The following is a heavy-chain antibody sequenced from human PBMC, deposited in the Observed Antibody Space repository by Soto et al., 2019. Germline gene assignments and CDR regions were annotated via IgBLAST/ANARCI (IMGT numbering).Heavy chain of an antibody. Sequence: GGSLRLSCAASGFTFSSYGMHWVRQAPGKGLEWVAVISYDGSNKYYADSVKGRFTISRDNSKNTLYLQMNSLRAEDTAVYYCAKDSIQLWLNYYYGMDVWGQGTTVTVSS. CDR3: AKDSIQLWLNYYYGMDV. D-gene: IGHD5-18*01. CDR1: GFTFSSYG. J-gene: IGHJ6*02. CDR2: ISYDGSNK. V-gene: IGHV3-30*18.